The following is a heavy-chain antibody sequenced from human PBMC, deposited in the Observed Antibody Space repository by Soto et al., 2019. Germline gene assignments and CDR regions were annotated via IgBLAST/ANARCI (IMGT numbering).Heavy chain of an antibody. CDR1: GFTFSSYA. CDR2: ISGSGGST. J-gene: IGHJ6*02. Sequence: PGGSLRLSCAASGFTFSSYAMSWVRQAPGKGLEWVSAISGSGGSTYYADSVKGRFTISRDNSKNTLYLQMNSLRAEDTAVYYCAKEGLWDTAMVMDKYYYYGMDVWGQGTTVTVSS. D-gene: IGHD5-18*01. CDR3: AKEGLWDTAMVMDKYYYYGMDV. V-gene: IGHV3-23*01.